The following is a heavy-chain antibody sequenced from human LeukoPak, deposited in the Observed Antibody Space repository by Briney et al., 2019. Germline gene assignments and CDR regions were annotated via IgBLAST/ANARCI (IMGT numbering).Heavy chain of an antibody. V-gene: IGHV3-23*01. CDR2: ISGSGSST. Sequence: GGSLRLSCAASGFTFSTYAMSWVRQAPGKGLEWVSEISGSGSSTYYADSVKGRFTISRDKSKNTLYLQMNSLRAEDTAVYYCAKDLSSRWYGDAFDIWGQGTMVTISS. D-gene: IGHD6-13*01. CDR1: GFTFSTYA. CDR3: AKDLSSRWYGDAFDI. J-gene: IGHJ3*02.